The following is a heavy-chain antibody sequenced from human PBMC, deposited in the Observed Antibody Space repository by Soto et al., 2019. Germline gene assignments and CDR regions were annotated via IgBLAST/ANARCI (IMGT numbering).Heavy chain of an antibody. CDR2: IYYSGST. D-gene: IGHD3-22*01. Sequence: PSETLSLTCTVSGGSISSYYWSWIRQPPGKGLEWIGYIYYSGSTNYNPSLKSRVTISVDTSKNQFSLKLSSVTAADTAVYYCARQGYDSSGYYYVSNYFDCWGQGTLVTVSS. CDR3: ARQGYDSSGYYYVSNYFDC. CDR1: GGSISSYY. J-gene: IGHJ4*02. V-gene: IGHV4-59*01.